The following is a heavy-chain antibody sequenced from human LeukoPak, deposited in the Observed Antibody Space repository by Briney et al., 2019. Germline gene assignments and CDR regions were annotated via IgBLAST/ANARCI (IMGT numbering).Heavy chain of an antibody. V-gene: IGHV4-59*01. Sequence: SETLSLTCTVSGDSISSYHWTWIRQSPGKGLEWIGYISYSGSTNSNPSLKSRVTMSVDTSKNQFSLKLNPVTAADTAVYYCARSIILVRGIIYFFYYYMDVWGKGTTVTVSS. J-gene: IGHJ6*03. CDR3: ARSIILVRGIIYFFYYYMDV. CDR1: GDSISSYH. D-gene: IGHD3-10*01. CDR2: ISYSGST.